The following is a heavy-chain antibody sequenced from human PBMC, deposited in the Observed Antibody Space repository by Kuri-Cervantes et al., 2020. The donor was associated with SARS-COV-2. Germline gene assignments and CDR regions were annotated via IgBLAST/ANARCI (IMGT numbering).Heavy chain of an antibody. CDR2: INPSGGST. Sequence: ASVKVSCKASGYAFTSHYLHWVRQAPGRGLEWMGIINPSGGSTSYAQKFQGRVTMTRDTSTSTVYMELSSLRSEDTAVYYCAREGIAAAGATHMDVWGKGTTVTVSS. CDR1: GYAFTSHY. J-gene: IGHJ6*03. CDR3: AREGIAAAGATHMDV. V-gene: IGHV1-46*01. D-gene: IGHD6-13*01.